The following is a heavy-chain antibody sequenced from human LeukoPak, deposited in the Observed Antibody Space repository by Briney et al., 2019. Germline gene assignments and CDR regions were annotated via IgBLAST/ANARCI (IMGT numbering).Heavy chain of an antibody. CDR1: GFTFRTYW. V-gene: IGHV3-74*01. CDR3: AKYCGGDCYGMDV. Sequence: GGSLRLSCAASGFTFRTYWMHWVRQAPGKGLVWVSRINTDGRSTSYADSVKGRFTVSRDNSKDTLYLQMNSLRADDTAVYYCAKYCGGDCYGMDVWGQGTTVTVSS. D-gene: IGHD2-21*01. CDR2: INTDGRST. J-gene: IGHJ6*02.